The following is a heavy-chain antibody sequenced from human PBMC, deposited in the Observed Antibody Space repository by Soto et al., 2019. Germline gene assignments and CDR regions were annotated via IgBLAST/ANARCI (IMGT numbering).Heavy chain of an antibody. CDR1: GFTFSNAW. CDR3: TTDLGNYYDSSGYYVELDY. D-gene: IGHD3-22*01. CDR2: IKSKTDGGTT. J-gene: IGHJ4*02. Sequence: GGSLRLSCAASGFTFSNAWMNWVRQAPGKGLEWVGRIKSKTDGGTTDYAAPVKGRFTISRDDSKNTLYLQMNSLKTEDTAVYYCTTDLGNYYDSSGYYVELDYWGQGTLVTVSS. V-gene: IGHV3-15*07.